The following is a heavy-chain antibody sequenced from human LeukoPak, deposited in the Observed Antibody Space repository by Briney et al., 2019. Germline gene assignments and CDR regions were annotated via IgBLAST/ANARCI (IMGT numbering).Heavy chain of an antibody. V-gene: IGHV1-46*01. Sequence: ALVKVSCKASGYTFTSYYMHWVRQAPGQGLEWMGIINPSGGSTSYAQKFQGRVTMTRDTSTSTVYMELSSLRSEDTAVYYCARDHERYCTNGVCSRTSDYWGQGTLVTVSS. CDR1: GYTFTSYY. J-gene: IGHJ4*02. CDR3: ARDHERYCTNGVCSRTSDY. CDR2: INPSGGST. D-gene: IGHD2-8*01.